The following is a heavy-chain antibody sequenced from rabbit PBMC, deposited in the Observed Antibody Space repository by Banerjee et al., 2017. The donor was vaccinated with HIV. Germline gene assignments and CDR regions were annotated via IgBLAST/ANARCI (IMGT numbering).Heavy chain of an antibody. CDR2: MYIASDTT. V-gene: IGHV1S47*01. CDR3: ARDLAGVIGWNFNL. D-gene: IGHD4-1*01. CDR1: GFSLSSGA. Sequence: QEQLEESGGDLVKPEGSLTLTCTASGFSLSSGAMSWVRQAPGKGLEWIGYMYIASDTTDYASWAKGRFTISRSTSLNTVTLKMTSLTGADTASYFCARDLAGVIGWNFNLWGPGTLVTVS. J-gene: IGHJ4*01.